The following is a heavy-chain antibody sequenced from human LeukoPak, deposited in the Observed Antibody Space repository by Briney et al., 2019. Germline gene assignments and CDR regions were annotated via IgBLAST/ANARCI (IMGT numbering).Heavy chain of an antibody. Sequence: SETLSLTCTVSGGSISSYYWSWIRQPPGKGLEWIGYIYCSGSTNYNPSLKSRVTISVDTSKNQFSLKLSSVTAADTAVYYCAASSGVGALNYWGQGTLVTVSS. CDR3: AASSGVGALNY. V-gene: IGHV4-59*08. CDR1: GGSISSYY. D-gene: IGHD1-26*01. CDR2: IYCSGST. J-gene: IGHJ4*02.